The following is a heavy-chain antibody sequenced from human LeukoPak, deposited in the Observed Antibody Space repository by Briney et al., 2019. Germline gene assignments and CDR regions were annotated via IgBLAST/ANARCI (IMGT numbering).Heavy chain of an antibody. CDR1: GGSISSGGYY. V-gene: IGHV4-31*03. D-gene: IGHD5-12*01. J-gene: IGHJ4*02. CDR3: ARAMDIVATIYFDY. CDR2: IYYSGST. Sequence: SETLPLTCTVSGGSISSGGYYWSWVRQHPGTGLEWIGYIYYSGSTYYNPSLKSRVTISVDTSKNQFSLKLSSVTAADTAVYYCARAMDIVATIYFDYWGQGTLVTVSS.